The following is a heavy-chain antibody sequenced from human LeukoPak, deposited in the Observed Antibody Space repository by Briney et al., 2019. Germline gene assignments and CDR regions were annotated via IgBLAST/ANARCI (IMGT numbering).Heavy chain of an antibody. CDR1: GFTFSSYS. CDR3: ARVSGNYKLDY. Sequence: GGSLGLSCAASGFTFSSYSMNWVRQAPGKGLEWVSYISSSGITMYYADSVKGRFTISRDNAKNSLYLQMNSLRAEDTAVYYCARVSGNYKLDYWGQGTLVTVSS. J-gene: IGHJ4*02. CDR2: ISSSGITM. D-gene: IGHD1-26*01. V-gene: IGHV3-48*01.